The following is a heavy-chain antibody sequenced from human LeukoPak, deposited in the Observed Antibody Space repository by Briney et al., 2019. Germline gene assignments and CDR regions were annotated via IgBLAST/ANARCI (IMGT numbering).Heavy chain of an antibody. CDR1: GISLSNYG. CDR3: ARGDGYNDAEYLQH. J-gene: IGHJ1*01. D-gene: IGHD5-24*01. CDR2: ISGSGGGT. Sequence: GGSLRLSYAVSGISLSNYGMSWVRQAPGKGLQWVAGISGSGGGTNYADSVKGRFTIYRDNPKKTLYLQMNSLRVEDTAVYYCARGDGYNDAEYLQHWGQGTLVTVS. V-gene: IGHV3-23*01.